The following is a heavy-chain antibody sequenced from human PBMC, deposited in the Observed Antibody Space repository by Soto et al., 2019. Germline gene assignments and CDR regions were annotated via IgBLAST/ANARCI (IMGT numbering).Heavy chain of an antibody. J-gene: IGHJ4*02. CDR3: ARDFVYYDSSGYTRYFDY. CDR2: ISSSSSTI. CDR1: GFSFSSYS. V-gene: IGHV3-48*02. D-gene: IGHD3-22*01. Sequence: PGGSLRLSCAASGFSFSSYSMNWVRPAPGKGLEWVSYISSSSSTIYYADSVKGRFTISRDTANNSLSLQMPSLRDEDTAVYYCARDFVYYDSSGYTRYFDYWGQGTLVTVSS.